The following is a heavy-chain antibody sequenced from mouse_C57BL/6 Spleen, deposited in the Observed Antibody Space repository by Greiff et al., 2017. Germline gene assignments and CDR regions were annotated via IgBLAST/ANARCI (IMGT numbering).Heavy chain of an antibody. J-gene: IGHJ4*01. CDR1: GYTFTDYN. Sequence: EVQLQQSGPELVKPGASVKMSCKASGYTFTDYNMHWVKQSHGKSLEWIGYINPNNGGTSYNQKFKGKATLTVNKSSSTAYMELLSLTSEDSAVYYCARSFTTVDAMDYWGQGTSVTVSS. V-gene: IGHV1-22*01. CDR3: ARSFTTVDAMDY. CDR2: INPNNGGT. D-gene: IGHD1-1*01.